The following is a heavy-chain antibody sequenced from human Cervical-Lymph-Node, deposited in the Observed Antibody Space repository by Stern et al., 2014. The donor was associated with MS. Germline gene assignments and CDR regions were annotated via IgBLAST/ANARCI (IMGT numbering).Heavy chain of an antibody. V-gene: IGHV2-5*02. D-gene: IGHD4-17*01. CDR1: GFSLSTSGEG. CDR3: AHTTVTSDEGYGLDV. CDR2: IYWDDDA. J-gene: IGHJ6*02. Sequence: QITLKESGPTLVKPTQTLTLTCPFSGFSLSTSGEGVGWIRHPPGKALEWLAVIYWDDDARYSPSLKGRLTSTRDTSKNQVVLTMANMDPVDTATYFCAHTTVTSDEGYGLDVWGQGTTVTVSS.